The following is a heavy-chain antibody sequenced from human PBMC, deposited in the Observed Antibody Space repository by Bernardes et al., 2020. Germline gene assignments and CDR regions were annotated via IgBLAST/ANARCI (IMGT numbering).Heavy chain of an antibody. V-gene: IGHV3-33*01. Sequence: GGSLRLSCAASGFTFSGYGMHWVRQAPGKGLEWVAAIWYDGSNKYYADSVKGRFTISRDNSKNTLYLQMTSLRAEDTAVYYCAREADEHDGFDIWGQGTTVTVSS. CDR1: GFTFSGYG. J-gene: IGHJ3*02. CDR3: AREADEHDGFDI. CDR2: IWYDGSNK.